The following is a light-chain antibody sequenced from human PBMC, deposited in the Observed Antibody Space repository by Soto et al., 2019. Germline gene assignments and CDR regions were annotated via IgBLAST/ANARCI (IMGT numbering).Light chain of an antibody. CDR2: GAS. CDR3: QQYGSSGT. V-gene: IGKV3-20*01. Sequence: EIVLTPSPGTLSLSPGERATLSCRAIQSVSSSYLAWYQQKPGQAPRLLIYGASTRATGIPDRFGGSGSGTDFSLAVSRREPGDFAVYYCQQYGSSGTFSQGT. J-gene: IGKJ1*01. CDR1: QSVSSSY.